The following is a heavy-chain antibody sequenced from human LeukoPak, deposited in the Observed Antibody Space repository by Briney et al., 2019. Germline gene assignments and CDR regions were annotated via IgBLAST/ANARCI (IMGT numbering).Heavy chain of an antibody. D-gene: IGHD2-21*02. J-gene: IGHJ4*02. CDR3: ARDSRAYCGGDCSLDYFDY. V-gene: IGHV4-30-4*01. CDR2: IYYSGST. CDR1: GGSIGSGDYY. Sequence: SETLSLTCTVSGGSIGSGDYYWSWIRQPPGKGLEWIGYIYYSGSTYYNPSLKSRVTISVDTSKNQFSLKLSSVTAADTAVYYCARDSRAYCGGDCSLDYFDYWGQGTLVTASS.